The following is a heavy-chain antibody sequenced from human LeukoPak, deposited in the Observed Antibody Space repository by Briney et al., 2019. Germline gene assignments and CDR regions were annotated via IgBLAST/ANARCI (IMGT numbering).Heavy chain of an antibody. D-gene: IGHD1-26*01. CDR3: ARARGGSYYYGVFDY. J-gene: IGHJ4*02. Sequence: SETLSLTCTVSGASNSSGGYYWSWIRQHPGKGLEWIGNIYYSGSTYNNPSLMSRVTISVDVSKNQFSLKLSSVTAADTAVYYCARARGGSYYYGVFDYWGQGTLVTVSS. CDR1: GASNSSGGYY. CDR2: IYYSGST. V-gene: IGHV4-31*03.